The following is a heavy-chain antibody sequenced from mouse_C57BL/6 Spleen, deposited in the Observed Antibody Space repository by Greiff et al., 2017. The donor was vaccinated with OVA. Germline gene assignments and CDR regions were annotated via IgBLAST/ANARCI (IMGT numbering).Heavy chain of an antibody. V-gene: IGHV1-74*01. CDR1: GYTFTSYW. Sequence: QVQLQQPGAELVKPGASVKVSCKASGYTFTSYWMHWVKQRPGQGLEWIGRIHPSDSDTNYNQKFKGKATLTVDKSSSTAYMQLSSLTSEDSAVYYCASHYEYDGDAYWGQGTLVTVSA. CDR2: IHPSDSDT. CDR3: ASHYEYDGDAY. D-gene: IGHD2-4*01. J-gene: IGHJ3*01.